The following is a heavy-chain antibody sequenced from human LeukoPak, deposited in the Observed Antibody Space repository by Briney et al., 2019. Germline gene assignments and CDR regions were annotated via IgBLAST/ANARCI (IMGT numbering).Heavy chain of an antibody. Sequence: SETLSLTCTVSGGSISSYYWSWIRQPAGKGLEWIGRIYTSGSTNYNPSLKSRVTMSVDTSKNQFSLKLSSVTAADTAVYYCARERAPFWSGYDDAFDIWGQGTMVTVSS. V-gene: IGHV4-4*07. CDR1: GGSISSYY. D-gene: IGHD3-3*01. CDR2: IYTSGST. J-gene: IGHJ3*02. CDR3: ARERAPFWSGYDDAFDI.